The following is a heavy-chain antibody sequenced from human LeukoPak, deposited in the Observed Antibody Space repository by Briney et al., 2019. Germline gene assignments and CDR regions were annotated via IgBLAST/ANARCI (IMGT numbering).Heavy chain of an antibody. CDR1: GYSFTGYY. J-gene: IGHJ4*02. CDR2: INPYSGDT. Sequence: ASVKVSCKTSGYSFTGYYLHWVRQAPGQGLEWMGWINPYSGDTIYAQKFQGRVTMTRDTSISTLYLELSRLTSDDTAVYFYARGTMHLDYWGQGTLVTVSS. CDR3: ARGTMHLDY. V-gene: IGHV1-2*02. D-gene: IGHD5-24*01.